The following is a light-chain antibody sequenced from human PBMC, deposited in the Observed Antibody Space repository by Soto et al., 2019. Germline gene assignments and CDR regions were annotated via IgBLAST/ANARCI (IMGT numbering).Light chain of an antibody. J-gene: IGLJ2*01. CDR3: QSYDSSNVV. V-gene: IGLV6-57*02. Sequence: NFMLTQPHSVSESPGKTVTISCTGSSGSIASNYVQWYQQRPGSAPTTVIYEDNQRPSGVPDRFSGSIDSSSNSASLTISGLKTEDEADYYCQSYDSSNVVFGGGTNFTVL. CDR2: EDN. CDR1: SGSIASNY.